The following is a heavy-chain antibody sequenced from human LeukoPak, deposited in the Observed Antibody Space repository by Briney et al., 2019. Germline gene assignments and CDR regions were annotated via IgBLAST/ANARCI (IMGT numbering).Heavy chain of an antibody. CDR2: IRYDGSDK. J-gene: IGHJ4*02. CDR1: GFTFNNYG. CDR3: ARDPLY. V-gene: IGHV3-30*02. Sequence: GGSLRLSCAASGFTFNNYGIHWVRQAPGKGLEWVTFIRYDGSDKYYADSVKGRFTISRDNSKNTLYLQMNSLRAEDTAVYYCARDPLYWGQGTLVTVSS.